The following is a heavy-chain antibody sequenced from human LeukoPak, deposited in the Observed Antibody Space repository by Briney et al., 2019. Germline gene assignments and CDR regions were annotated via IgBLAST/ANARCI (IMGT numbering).Heavy chain of an antibody. J-gene: IGHJ3*02. CDR1: GGSISSGGYY. D-gene: IGHD4-23*01. V-gene: IGHV4-30-2*01. CDR2: IYHSGST. Sequence: SETLSLTCTVSGGSISSGGYYWSWIRQPPGKGLEWIGYIYHSGSTYYNPSLKSRVTISVDRSKNQFSLKLSSVTAADTAVYYCARDEYDGNSGAFDIWGQGTMVTVSS. CDR3: ARDEYDGNSGAFDI.